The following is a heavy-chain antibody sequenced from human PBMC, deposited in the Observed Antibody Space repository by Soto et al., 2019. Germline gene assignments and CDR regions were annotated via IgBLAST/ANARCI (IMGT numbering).Heavy chain of an antibody. J-gene: IGHJ2*01. Sequence: QAQLQESGPGLVKPSETLSLTCTVSGGSISSYYWSWIRQPPGKGLEWIGYIYYSGSTNYNPSLKSRVTISVDTSKNQFSLKLSSVTAADTAVYYCARAGDDYIWGSYRTHNWYFDLWGRGTLVTVSS. CDR2: IYYSGST. CDR3: ARAGDDYIWGSYRTHNWYFDL. D-gene: IGHD3-16*02. V-gene: IGHV4-59*01. CDR1: GGSISSYY.